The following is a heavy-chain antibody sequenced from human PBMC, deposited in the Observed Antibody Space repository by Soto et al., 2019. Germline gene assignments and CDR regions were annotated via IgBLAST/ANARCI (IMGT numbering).Heavy chain of an antibody. CDR2: IRSKAYGGTT. CDR3: TREATVGGYSLAFDP. D-gene: IGHD5-18*01. CDR1: GFTFGDYA. J-gene: IGHJ5*02. Sequence: SLRLSCTASGFTFGDYAMSWFRQAPGKGLEWVGFIRSKAYGGTTEYAASVKGRFTISRDDSKSIAYLQMNSLKTEDTAVYYCTREATVGGYSLAFDPWGQGTLVTVSS. V-gene: IGHV3-49*03.